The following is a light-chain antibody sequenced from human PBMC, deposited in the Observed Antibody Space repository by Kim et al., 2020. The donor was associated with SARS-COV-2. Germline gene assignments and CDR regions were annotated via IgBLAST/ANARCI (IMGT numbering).Light chain of an antibody. CDR2: GAS. CDR1: QTINGRY. Sequence: SPGERATLSCRASQTINGRYLGWYQQKPGQAPRLLIYGASTRATGIPDRFSGSGSGADFTLTISRLEPEDFAVYYCQQFGSSPYTFGQGTKVDIK. CDR3: QQFGSSPYT. V-gene: IGKV3-20*01. J-gene: IGKJ2*01.